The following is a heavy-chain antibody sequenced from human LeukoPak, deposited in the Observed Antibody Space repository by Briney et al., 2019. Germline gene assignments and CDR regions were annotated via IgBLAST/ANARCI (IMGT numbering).Heavy chain of an antibody. CDR2: ISGSAADT. V-gene: IGHV3-23*01. J-gene: IGHJ4*02. Sequence: PGGSLRLSCAASGFTFKNYLMRWVRQAPGKGLEWVSSISGSAADTYYADSVKSRFTVSRDNSKNTLYLQMTSLRVEDSALYYCAETSAVAGTAVYYFDHWGRGTLVTVSS. CDR3: AETSAVAGTAVYYFDH. D-gene: IGHD6-19*01. CDR1: GFTFKNYL.